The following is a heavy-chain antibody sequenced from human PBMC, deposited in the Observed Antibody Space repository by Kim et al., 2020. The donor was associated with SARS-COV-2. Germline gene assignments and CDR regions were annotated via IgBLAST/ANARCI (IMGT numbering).Heavy chain of an antibody. Sequence: GGSLRLSCAASGFTFSDYYMSWIRQAPGKGLEWVSYISSSSSYTNYADSVKGRFTISRDNAKNSLYLQMNSLRAEDTAVYYCARAIYCSGGSCEGYDYWGQGTLVTVSS. V-gene: IGHV3-11*06. CDR2: ISSSSSYT. CDR1: GFTFSDYY. J-gene: IGHJ4*02. D-gene: IGHD2-15*01. CDR3: ARAIYCSGGSCEGYDY.